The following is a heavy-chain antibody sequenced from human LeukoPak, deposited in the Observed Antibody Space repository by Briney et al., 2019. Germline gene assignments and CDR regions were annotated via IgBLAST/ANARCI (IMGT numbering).Heavy chain of an antibody. CDR2: INHSGST. Sequence: SETLSLTCAVYGGSFSGYYWSWIRQPPGKGLEWIGEINHSGSTNYNPSLKSRVTISVDTSKNQFSLKLSSVTAADTAVYYCARGCFTIFGVVIIPRRGWFDPWGQGTLVTVSS. CDR3: ARGCFTIFGVVIIPRRGWFDP. D-gene: IGHD3-3*01. J-gene: IGHJ5*02. V-gene: IGHV4-34*01. CDR1: GGSFSGYY.